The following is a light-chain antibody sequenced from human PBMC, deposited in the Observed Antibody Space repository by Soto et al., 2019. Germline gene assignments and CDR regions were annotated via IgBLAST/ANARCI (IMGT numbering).Light chain of an antibody. Sequence: DIQLTQSPSTLSASVGDRVTITCRASQSISTWLAWYQQKAGKAPKLLIYQASSLQSGVPSRFSGNGSWTDFILTISSLQSDDFASYYCQQYNRYYTFGQGTKLEI. V-gene: IGKV1-5*03. CDR3: QQYNRYYT. CDR1: QSISTW. CDR2: QAS. J-gene: IGKJ2*01.